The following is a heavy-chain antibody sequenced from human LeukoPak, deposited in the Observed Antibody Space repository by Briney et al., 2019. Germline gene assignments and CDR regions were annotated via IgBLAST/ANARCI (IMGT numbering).Heavy chain of an antibody. CDR3: VTGYYEPFDN. Sequence: SETLSLTCNVSGASLSSYYWGWIRQSPGKGLEWLGYISDTRKTDYNPSLKSRGTLSLDMSKNQFSLRLTSVTAADTAVYYCVTGYYEPFDNWGQGTLVFVSS. J-gene: IGHJ4*02. CDR2: ISDTRKT. V-gene: IGHV4-59*01. D-gene: IGHD3-3*01. CDR1: GASLSSYY.